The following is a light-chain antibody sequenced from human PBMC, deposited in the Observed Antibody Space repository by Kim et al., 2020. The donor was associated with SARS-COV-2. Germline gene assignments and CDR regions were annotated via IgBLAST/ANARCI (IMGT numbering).Light chain of an antibody. V-gene: IGKV1D-8*02. J-gene: IGKJ2*01. CDR2: AAY. Sequence: SALPGDKVSITGRLPQNLARYLAWFQQRPGKAPQLLIYAAYTLHTGAPSRFSGSGSGTDFTLTINPLQSEDSATYFCQQYFDFPYTFGQGTKLEIK. CDR3: QQYFDFPYT. CDR1: QNLARY.